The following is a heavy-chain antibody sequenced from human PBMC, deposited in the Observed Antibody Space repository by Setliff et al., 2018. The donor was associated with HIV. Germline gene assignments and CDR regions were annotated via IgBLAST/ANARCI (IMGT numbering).Heavy chain of an antibody. CDR2: IYWDDDK. J-gene: IGHJ4*02. D-gene: IGHD1-26*01. Sequence: SGPTLVNPTQTLTLTCTFSGFSLSTSGVGVGWIRQPPGKALEWLALIYWDDDKRYSPSLKSRLTITKDTSKNQVILTMTNMGPVDTATYYCAHSRGSYFGGVRYFDYWGQGTLVTSPQ. CDR1: GFSLSTSGVG. CDR3: AHSRGSYFGGVRYFDY. V-gene: IGHV2-5*02.